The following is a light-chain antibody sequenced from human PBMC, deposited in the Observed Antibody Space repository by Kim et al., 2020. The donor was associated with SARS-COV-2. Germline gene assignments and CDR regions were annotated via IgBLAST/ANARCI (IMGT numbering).Light chain of an antibody. CDR2: AAS. J-gene: IGKJ1*01. CDR3: QHYGSSLWT. V-gene: IGKV3-20*01. CDR1: QSVSSTY. Sequence: EIMLTQSPGTLSLSPGERATLSCRASQSVSSTYLAWYQQKLGQAPRLLIYAASSRATGIPDRFSGSGSGTDFTLTISRLEPEDFAVYYCQHYGSSLWTFGQGTKVDI.